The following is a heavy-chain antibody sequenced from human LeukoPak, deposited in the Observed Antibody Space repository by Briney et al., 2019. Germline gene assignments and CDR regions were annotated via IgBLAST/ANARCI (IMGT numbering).Heavy chain of an antibody. CDR3: ARGPGYCSSTSCYYAFDI. Sequence: PGGSLRLSCAASGFTFSSYSMNWVRQAPGKGLEWVSSISSSSSYIYYADSVKGRFTISRDNAKNSLHLQMNSLRAEDTAVYYCARGPGYCSSTSCYYAFDIWGQGTMVTVSS. J-gene: IGHJ3*02. V-gene: IGHV3-21*01. CDR2: ISSSSSYI. CDR1: GFTFSSYS. D-gene: IGHD2-2*01.